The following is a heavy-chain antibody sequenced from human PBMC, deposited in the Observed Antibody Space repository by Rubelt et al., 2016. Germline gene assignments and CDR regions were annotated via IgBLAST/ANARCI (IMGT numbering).Heavy chain of an antibody. CDR1: GGSISSRTYY. J-gene: IGHJ4*02. Sequence: QVQLQESGPGLVKPSETLSLICTVFGGSISSRTYYWGWVRQPPGKKLEWLGNVNSGGGTYYNPSLRSRVSLFVDTSKNQFSLKLTSVTAADTALYYCARHRAVGLFDSWGQGTLVTVSS. V-gene: IGHV4-39*01. CDR3: ARHRAVGLFDS. CDR2: VNSGGGT. D-gene: IGHD1-26*01.